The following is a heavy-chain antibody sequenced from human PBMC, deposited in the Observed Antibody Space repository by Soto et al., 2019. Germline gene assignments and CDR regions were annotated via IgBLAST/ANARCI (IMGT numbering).Heavy chain of an antibody. CDR1: GGSISSYY. CDR2: IYYSGST. D-gene: IGHD3-9*01. CDR3: GTLRVDCLPSPGYFDS. J-gene: IGHJ4*02. V-gene: IGHV4-59*01. Sequence: SETLSLTCTVSGGSISSYYWSWIRQPPGKGLEWIWDIYYSGSTNYNPSLKRRVTISLNTSKNQFSLKLISVTAADAAVYYCGTLRVDCLPSPGYFDSWAPGTLVPVSS.